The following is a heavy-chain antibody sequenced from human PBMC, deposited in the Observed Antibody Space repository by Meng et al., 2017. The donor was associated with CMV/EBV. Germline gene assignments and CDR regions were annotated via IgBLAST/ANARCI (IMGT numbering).Heavy chain of an antibody. Sequence: GESLKISCAASGFTFSSYSMNWVRQAPGKGLEWVSSISSSSSYIYYADSVKGRFTISRDNAKNSLYLQMNSLRAEDTAVYYCARDFGPYCTNGVCYTRFDYWGQGTLVTVSS. D-gene: IGHD2-8*01. CDR1: GFTFSSYS. CDR2: ISSSSSYI. J-gene: IGHJ4*02. CDR3: ARDFGPYCTNGVCYTRFDY. V-gene: IGHV3-21*01.